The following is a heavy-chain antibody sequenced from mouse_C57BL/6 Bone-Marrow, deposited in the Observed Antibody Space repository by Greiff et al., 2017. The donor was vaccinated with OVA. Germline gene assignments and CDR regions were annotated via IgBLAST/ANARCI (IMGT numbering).Heavy chain of an antibody. Sequence: QVQLQQSGPELVKPGASVKISCKASGYTFTDYYIHWVKQRPGQGLEWIGWIYPGSGNTTYNEKFKGKATLTVDTSSSTAYMQLSSLTSKDSAVYFCARSDYCGSPYYFDYWGQGTTLTVSS. CDR3: ARSDYCGSPYYFDY. CDR1: GYTFTDYY. J-gene: IGHJ2*01. V-gene: IGHV1-84*01. CDR2: IYPGSGNT. D-gene: IGHD1-1*01.